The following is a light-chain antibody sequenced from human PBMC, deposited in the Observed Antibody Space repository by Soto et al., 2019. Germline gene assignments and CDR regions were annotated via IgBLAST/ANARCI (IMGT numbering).Light chain of an antibody. J-gene: IGKJ2*01. V-gene: IGKV3-15*01. CDR2: GAS. CDR1: QSVSSY. CDR3: QQYNNWPPYT. Sequence: EIVVTQSPATLSVSPGERATLSCRASQSVSSYLAWYQQKPGQAPRLLIYGASTRATGIPARFSGSGFGTEFTLTISSLQSEDFAVYYCQQYNNWPPYTFGQGTKLEIK.